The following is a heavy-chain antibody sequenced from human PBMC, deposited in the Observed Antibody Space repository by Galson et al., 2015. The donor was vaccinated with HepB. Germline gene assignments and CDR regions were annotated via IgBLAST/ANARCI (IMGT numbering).Heavy chain of an antibody. CDR3: ARGLYCSSTSCYGNEYNWFDP. Sequence: SVKVSCKASGYTFTSYAMNWVRQAPGQGLEWMGWINTNTGNPTYAQGFTGRFVFPLDTSVSTAYLQISSLKAEDTAVYYCARGLYCSSTSCYGNEYNWFDPWGQGTLVTVSS. V-gene: IGHV7-4-1*02. D-gene: IGHD2-2*01. CDR2: INTNTGNP. J-gene: IGHJ5*02. CDR1: GYTFTSYA.